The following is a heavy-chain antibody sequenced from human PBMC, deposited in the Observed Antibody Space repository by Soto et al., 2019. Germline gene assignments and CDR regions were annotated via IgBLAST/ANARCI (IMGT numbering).Heavy chain of an antibody. D-gene: IGHD2-2*01. CDR2: VYYSGSS. Sequence: ASETLSLTCTVSGDSISGGASFWSWIRQPPGKGLEWIANVYYSGSSYYNPSLKSRLTISVDTTKNQFSLQLKSMTAADTAVYYCAKLSCTSSTCYFPGCFDPWGQGTLVTVSS. V-gene: IGHV4-31*03. CDR3: AKLSCTSSTCYFPGCFDP. J-gene: IGHJ5*02. CDR1: GDSISGGASF.